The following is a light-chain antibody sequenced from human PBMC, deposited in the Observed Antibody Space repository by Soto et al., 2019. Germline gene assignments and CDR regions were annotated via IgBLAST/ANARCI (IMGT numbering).Light chain of an antibody. CDR3: QQYGNSPQT. CDR1: QSVSSSY. J-gene: IGKJ1*01. Sequence: EIVLTQSPGTLSLSPGERATLSCRASQSVSSSYLAWYQQKPGQAPRLVIYASSTRASGIPDRFSGSGSGTDFTLTISRLEPEDFAVYYCQQYGNSPQTFGQGTKVEIK. V-gene: IGKV3-20*01. CDR2: ASS.